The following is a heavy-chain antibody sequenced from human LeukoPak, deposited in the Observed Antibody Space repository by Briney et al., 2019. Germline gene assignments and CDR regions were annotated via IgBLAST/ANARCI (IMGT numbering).Heavy chain of an antibody. D-gene: IGHD4-17*01. Sequence: GGTLRLSCAASGFTFSSYGMSWVRQAPGKGLEWVSAISGSGSSTYYADSVKGRLIISRDNSKNTLYLQMNSLRAEDTAVYYCARGYYGDPSQVYYFDYWGQGTLVTVSS. CDR2: ISGSGSST. CDR1: GFTFSSYG. CDR3: ARGYYGDPSQVYYFDY. V-gene: IGHV3-23*01. J-gene: IGHJ4*02.